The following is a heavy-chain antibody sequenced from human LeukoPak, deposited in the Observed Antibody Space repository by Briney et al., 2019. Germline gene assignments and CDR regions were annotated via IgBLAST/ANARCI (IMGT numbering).Heavy chain of an antibody. V-gene: IGHV5-51*01. CDR1: GYSFTSYW. D-gene: IGHD5-24*01. CDR3: ARRRDGYNYPDAFDI. J-gene: IGHJ3*02. Sequence: GESLKISCKGSGYSFTSYWIGWVRKMPGKGLEWMGIIYPGDSDTRYSPSFQGQVTISTDKSISTAYLQWSSLKASDTAIYYCARRRDGYNYPDAFDIWGQGTMVTVSS. CDR2: IYPGDSDT.